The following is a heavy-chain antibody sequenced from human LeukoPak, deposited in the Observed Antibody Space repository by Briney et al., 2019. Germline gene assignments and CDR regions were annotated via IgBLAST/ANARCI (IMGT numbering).Heavy chain of an antibody. V-gene: IGHV3-74*01. Sequence: GGSLRLSCAASGFTFSSYWMHWVRQAPGKGLVWVSRINSDGSSTSYADSVKGRFTISRDSSKNTVYLEMNSLRAEDTAVYYCTREFQSYYYYGMDVWGQGTTVTVSS. CDR1: GFTFSSYW. CDR3: TREFQSYYYYGMDV. CDR2: INSDGSST. J-gene: IGHJ6*02.